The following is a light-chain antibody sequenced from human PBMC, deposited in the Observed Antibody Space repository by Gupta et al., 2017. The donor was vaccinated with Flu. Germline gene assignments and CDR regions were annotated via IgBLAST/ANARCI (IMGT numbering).Light chain of an antibody. Sequence: DSDITQSPPTLSASVGDRVAITCRASQNVKNWLAWYQQKPKSAPRLLIYSASDLETAIPSRFSGSGSGTEFVLAITKLQSQDFGPYYCQQYDNCPRTFGHGTTVEI. CDR3: QQYDNCPRT. CDR1: QNVKNW. V-gene: IGKV1-5*03. J-gene: IGKJ3*01. CDR2: SAS.